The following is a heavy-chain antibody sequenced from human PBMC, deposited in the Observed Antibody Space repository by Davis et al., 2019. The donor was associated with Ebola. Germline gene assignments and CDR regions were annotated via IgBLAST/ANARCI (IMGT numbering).Heavy chain of an antibody. Sequence: GESLKISCAASGFSFSSYTMNWVRQAPGKGLEWVSSISSSGSTINYADSVKGRFTVSRDNAKNSLSLQMNSLRDEDTAVYYCARLGYSSGWYRTSDYWGQGTLVTVSS. D-gene: IGHD6-19*01. CDR1: GFSFSSYT. CDR3: ARLGYSSGWYRTSDY. CDR2: ISSSGSTI. V-gene: IGHV3-48*02. J-gene: IGHJ4*02.